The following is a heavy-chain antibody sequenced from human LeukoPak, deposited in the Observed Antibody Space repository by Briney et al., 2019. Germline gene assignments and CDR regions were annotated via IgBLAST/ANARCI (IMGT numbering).Heavy chain of an antibody. V-gene: IGHV1-24*01. Sequence: EASVRVSCKVSGYTLTELSMHWVRQAPGKGLEWMGGFDPEDGETIYAQKFQGRVTMTEDTSTDTAYMELSSLRSEDTAVYYCATKRPIAVAGHFDYWGQGTLVTVSS. CDR3: ATKRPIAVAGHFDY. CDR1: GYTLTELS. J-gene: IGHJ4*02. D-gene: IGHD6-19*01. CDR2: FDPEDGET.